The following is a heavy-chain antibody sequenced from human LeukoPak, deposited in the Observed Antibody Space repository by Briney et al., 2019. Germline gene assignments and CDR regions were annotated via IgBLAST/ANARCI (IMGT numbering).Heavy chain of an antibody. Sequence: GGSLRLSCAASGFTFSSFAMPWVRQAPGKGLEWVSSITGSHGHTYNTDSVKGRFTISRDNSQNTLYLQMNSLRAEDTAVYYCTKDPNGDYVGAFDPWGQGTLVTVSS. V-gene: IGHV3-23*01. CDR3: TKDPNGDYVGAFDP. CDR1: GFTFSSFA. D-gene: IGHD4-17*01. CDR2: ITGSHGHT. J-gene: IGHJ5*02.